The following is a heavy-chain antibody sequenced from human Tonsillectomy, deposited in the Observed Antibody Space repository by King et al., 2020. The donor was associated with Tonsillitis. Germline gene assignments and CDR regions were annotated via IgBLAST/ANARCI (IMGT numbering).Heavy chain of an antibody. CDR3: ARLVRSGGTGRGYYRMDV. D-gene: IGHD3-16*01. Sequence: VPLVASGAEVKTPGESLKISCQGFGYSFTRFWIGWVRQMPGKGLEWMGLIYPGDSDTRYSPSFQGQVTISADKSNSVAYLQWSSLEASDTAMYFCARLVRSGGTGRGYYRMDVWGKGTTVTVSS. CDR2: IYPGDSDT. CDR1: GYSFTRFW. V-gene: IGHV5-51*03. J-gene: IGHJ6*04.